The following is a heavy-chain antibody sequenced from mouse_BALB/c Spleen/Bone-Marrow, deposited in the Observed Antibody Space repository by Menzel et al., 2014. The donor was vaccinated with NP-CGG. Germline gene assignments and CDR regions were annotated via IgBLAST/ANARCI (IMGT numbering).Heavy chain of an antibody. V-gene: IGHV5-17*02. Sequence: EVHLVESGGGLVQPGGSRKLSCAASGFTFSSFGMHWVRQAPEKGLEWVAYISSSSSTIYYADTVKGRFTISRDNPKNTLFLQMTSLRSEDTAMYYCASDHDYFDYWGQGTTLTVSS. J-gene: IGHJ2*01. CDR2: ISSSSSTI. CDR1: GFTFSSFG. CDR3: ASDHDYFDY.